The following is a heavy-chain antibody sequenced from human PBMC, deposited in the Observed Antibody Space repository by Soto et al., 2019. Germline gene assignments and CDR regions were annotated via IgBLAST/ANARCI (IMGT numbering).Heavy chain of an antibody. J-gene: IGHJ6*03. CDR2: IYYSGST. V-gene: IGHV4-39*01. D-gene: IGHD1-26*01. CDR3: ARQGSDYYYYYYMDV. CDR1: GGSISSSSYY. Sequence: QLQLQESGPGLVEPSETLSLTCTVSGGSISSSSYYWGGIRQPPGKGQEWFGSIYYSGSTYYKPSLKSRVTVAVDTSKNQFSLKQSSVTAADTAVDYCARQGSDYYYYYYMDVWGIGTTVTVSS.